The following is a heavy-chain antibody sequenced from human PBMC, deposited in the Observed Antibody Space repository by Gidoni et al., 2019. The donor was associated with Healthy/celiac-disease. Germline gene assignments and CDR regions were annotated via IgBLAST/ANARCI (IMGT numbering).Heavy chain of an antibody. J-gene: IGHJ4*02. CDR3: ATTGSLNFDY. CDR2: IYYSGRT. Sequence: QLQLQESGQGLVKPSETRSRPCTVSGGYIGSSSCYWGWTRQPPGKGLEWIGSIYYSGRTYYTPSLKSRVTISVDTSKNQFSLKLSSVTAADTAVYYCATTGSLNFDYWGQGTLVTVSS. CDR1: GGYIGSSSCY. V-gene: IGHV4-39*01.